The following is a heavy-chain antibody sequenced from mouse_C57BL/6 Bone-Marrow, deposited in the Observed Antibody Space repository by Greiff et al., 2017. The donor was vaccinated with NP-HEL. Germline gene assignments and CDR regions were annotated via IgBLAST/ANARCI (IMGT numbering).Heavy chain of an antibody. CDR2: IDPEDGET. D-gene: IGHD2-5*01. CDR3: ARHYSNLYYAMDY. J-gene: IGHJ4*01. CDR1: GFNIKDYY. Sequence: EVQVVESGAELVKPGASVKLSCTASGFNIKDYYMHWVKQRTEQGLEWIGRIDPEDGETKYAPKFQGKATITADTASNTAYLQLSSLTSEYTAVYYCARHYSNLYYAMDYWGQGTSVTVSS. V-gene: IGHV14-2*01.